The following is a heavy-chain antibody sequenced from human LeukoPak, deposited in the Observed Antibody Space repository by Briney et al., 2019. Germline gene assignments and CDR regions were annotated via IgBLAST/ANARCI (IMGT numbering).Heavy chain of an antibody. CDR3: AKGGLLNLPKGGYYYMDV. D-gene: IGHD1-26*01. V-gene: IGHV3-30*12. J-gene: IGHJ6*03. CDR1: GFTFSSYG. Sequence: AGGSLRLSCAASGFTFSSYGMHWVRQAPGKGLEWVAVISYDGSNKYYADSVKGRFTISRDNSKNTLYLQMNSLRAEDTAVYYCAKGGLLNLPKGGYYYMDVWGKGTTVTVSS. CDR2: ISYDGSNK.